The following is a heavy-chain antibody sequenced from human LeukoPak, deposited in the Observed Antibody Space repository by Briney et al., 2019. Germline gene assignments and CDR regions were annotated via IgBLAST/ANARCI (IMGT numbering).Heavy chain of an antibody. Sequence: SETLSLTCTVSGGSISSYYWSWIRQPPGKGLEWIGYIYYSGSTNYNPSLKSRVTISVDTSKNQFSLTLSSVTAADTAVYYCARRVVLTRHSQHWGQGTLVTVPS. CDR1: GGSISSYY. D-gene: IGHD4/OR15-4a*01. CDR2: IYYSGST. V-gene: IGHV4-59*01. J-gene: IGHJ1*01. CDR3: ARRVVLTRHSQH.